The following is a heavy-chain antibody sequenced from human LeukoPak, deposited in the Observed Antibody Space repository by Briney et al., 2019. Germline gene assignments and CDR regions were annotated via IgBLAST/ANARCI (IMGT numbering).Heavy chain of an antibody. V-gene: IGHV3-23*01. Sequence: GGSLRLSCAASTFTFSTYAMSWVRQAPGKGLQWVSVISASGGSTYYADSVKGRFTISRDNSKNTLYLQMNSLRAEDTAVYYCARDRAAADLDYWGQGTLVTVSS. D-gene: IGHD6-13*01. CDR2: ISASGGST. J-gene: IGHJ4*02. CDR3: ARDRAAADLDY. CDR1: TFTFSTYA.